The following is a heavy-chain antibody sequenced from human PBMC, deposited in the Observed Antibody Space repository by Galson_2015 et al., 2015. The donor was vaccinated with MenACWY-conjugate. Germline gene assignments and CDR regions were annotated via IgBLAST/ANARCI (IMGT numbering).Heavy chain of an antibody. D-gene: IGHD2-15*01. Sequence: SVKVSCKVSGYSLSDLSMHWVRQAPGKGLEWMGGFDPEDAKTIYAENFQGRVTLTEDSSTDTAYMEFNSLRSEDTAVYFCAIVRWGYCHGGTCYGMDVWGQGTTDTVS. CDR2: FDPEDAKT. CDR3: AIVRWGYCHGGTCYGMDV. V-gene: IGHV1-24*01. J-gene: IGHJ6*02. CDR1: GYSLSDLS.